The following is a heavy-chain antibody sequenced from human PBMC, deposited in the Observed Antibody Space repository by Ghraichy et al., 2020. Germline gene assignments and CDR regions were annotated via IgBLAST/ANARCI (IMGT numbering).Heavy chain of an antibody. D-gene: IGHD6-25*01. CDR2: VYYSGSI. Sequence: SETLSLTCAVSGYSISSSDWWGWIRQPPGKGLEWIGYVYYSGSIYYDPSLKSRVTMSVETSKNQFSLKLSSVTALDTAVYYCARYLGGHFDYWGQGTLVTVSS. V-gene: IGHV4-28*05. CDR1: GYSISSSDW. J-gene: IGHJ4*02. CDR3: ARYLGGHFDY.